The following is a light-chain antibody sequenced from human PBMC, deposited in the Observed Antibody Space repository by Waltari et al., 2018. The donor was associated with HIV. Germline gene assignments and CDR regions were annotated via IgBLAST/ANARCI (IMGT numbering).Light chain of an antibody. V-gene: IGLV3-19*01. J-gene: IGLJ1*01. CDR1: SLRNYY. CDR2: GND. Sequence: SSELTQDPAVSVALGQTVRITCQGNSLRNYYASWYQQKPGQAPLLVVYGNDKRPSGIPDLFSGSSSGNTASLTITGAQAEDEADYYCNSRDNNGHHLVFAPGTTVTVL. CDR3: NSRDNNGHHLV.